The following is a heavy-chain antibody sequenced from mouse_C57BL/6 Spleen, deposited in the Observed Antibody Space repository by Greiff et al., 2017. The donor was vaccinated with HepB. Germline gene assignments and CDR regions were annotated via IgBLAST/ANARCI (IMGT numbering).Heavy chain of an antibody. CDR3: ARDDPSYWYFDV. CDR1: GYSITSGYY. J-gene: IGHJ1*03. CDR2: ISYDGSN. V-gene: IGHV3-6*01. Sequence: EVKLVESGPGLVKPSQSLSLTCSVTGYSITSGYYWNWIRQFPGNKLEWMGYISYDGSNNYNPSLKNRISITRDTSKNQFFLKLNSVTTEDTATYYCARDDPSYWYFDVWGTGTTVTVSS.